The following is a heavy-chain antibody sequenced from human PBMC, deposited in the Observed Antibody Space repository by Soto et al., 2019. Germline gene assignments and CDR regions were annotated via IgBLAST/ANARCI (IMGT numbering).Heavy chain of an antibody. V-gene: IGHV3-23*01. D-gene: IGHD3-16*02. CDR2: ISGSNSGT. CDR3: AKVREFIEPFDY. J-gene: IGHJ4*02. CDR1: GFAFSSYA. Sequence: EVQLLESGGGLVQPGGSLRLSCAASGFAFSSYAMSWVRQAPGKGLEWVSSISGSNSGTYYADAVKGRFTISRDNSNNSLWLQMDSLRAEDTAVYYCAKVREFIEPFDYWGQGALVTASS.